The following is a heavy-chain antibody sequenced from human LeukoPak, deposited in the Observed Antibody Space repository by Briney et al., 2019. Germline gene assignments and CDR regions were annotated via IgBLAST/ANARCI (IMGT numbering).Heavy chain of an antibody. CDR1: GASISSDTHY. Sequence: SETLSLTCTVSGASISSDTHYWRWIRQHPGKGLEWIGYIHFSGTTNYNPSLKSRVTISVDTSMNQFSLRLASVTAADTAVFFCARRNRGVVGAPFDHWGQGTLATVSS. V-gene: IGHV4-39*01. J-gene: IGHJ4*02. CDR3: ARRNRGVVGAPFDH. CDR2: IHFSGTT. D-gene: IGHD1-26*01.